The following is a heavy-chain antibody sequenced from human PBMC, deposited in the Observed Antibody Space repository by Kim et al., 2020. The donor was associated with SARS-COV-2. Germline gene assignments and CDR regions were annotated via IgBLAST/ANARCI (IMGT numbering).Heavy chain of an antibody. J-gene: IGHJ4*02. CDR1: GFTFGDYA. V-gene: IGHV3-9*01. Sequence: GGSLRLSCAASGFTFGDYAMHWVRQAPGKGLEWVSGISWNSGSRGYADSVKGRFTISRDNAKNSLYLQMNSLRDEDTALYYCAKDLTARGVVKGEGGHYFDYWGQGTLVRVSS. CDR3: AKDLTARGVVKGEGGHYFDY. D-gene: IGHD3-3*01. CDR2: ISWNSGSR.